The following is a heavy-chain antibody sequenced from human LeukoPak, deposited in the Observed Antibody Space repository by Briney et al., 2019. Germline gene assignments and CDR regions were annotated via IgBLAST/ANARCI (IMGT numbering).Heavy chain of an antibody. D-gene: IGHD6-13*01. V-gene: IGHV3-30*02. CDR3: AKGIAAAGTDPQDY. J-gene: IGHJ4*02. CDR1: GFTFSSYG. CDR2: IRYDGSNK. Sequence: GGSLRLSCAASGFTFSSYGMHWVRQAPGKGLEWVAFIRYDGSNKYYANSVKGRFTISRDNSKNTLYLQMNSLRAEDTAVYYCAKGIAAAGTDPQDYWGQGTLVTVSS.